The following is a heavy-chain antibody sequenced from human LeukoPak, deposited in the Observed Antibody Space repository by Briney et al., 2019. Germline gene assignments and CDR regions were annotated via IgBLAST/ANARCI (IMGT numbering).Heavy chain of an antibody. J-gene: IGHJ4*02. V-gene: IGHV4-61*07. CDR3: ARRGYSSGYFDY. CDR2: IYYSGST. CDR1: SXIXGSYS. Sequence: SXIXGSYSWSWIRQPPGTGLEWIGYIYYSGSTNYNPSLKSRVTISVDTSKNQFSLKLSSVIAADTAVYYCARRGYSSGYFDYWGQGTLVTVSS. D-gene: IGHD5-18*01.